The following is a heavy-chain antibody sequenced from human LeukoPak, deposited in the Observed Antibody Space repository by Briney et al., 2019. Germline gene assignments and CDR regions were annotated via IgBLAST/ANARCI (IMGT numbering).Heavy chain of an antibody. D-gene: IGHD7-27*01. V-gene: IGHV1-69*01. J-gene: IGHJ5*02. CDR1: GGTFSSYA. CDR3: ARDRLGIPFDP. CDR2: IIPIFGTA. Sequence: GASVKVSCKASGGTFSSYAISWVRQATGQGLEWMGGIIPIFGTANYAQKFQGRVTITADESTSTAYMELSSLRSEDTAVYYCARDRLGIPFDPWGQGTLVTVSS.